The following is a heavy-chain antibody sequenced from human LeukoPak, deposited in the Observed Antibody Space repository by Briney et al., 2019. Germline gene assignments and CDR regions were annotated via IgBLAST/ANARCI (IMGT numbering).Heavy chain of an antibody. CDR3: ARAGYSSR. CDR2: MNPNSVNT. J-gene: IGHJ4*02. CDR1: GYTFTSYD. Sequence: GASVKDSCKASGYTFTSYDINWVRQATGQGLEWMAWMNPNSVNTDYAQTLQGRVNMKRTTSISTAYMELSSMRSEDTAVYYCARAGYSSRWGQGTLVTVSS. V-gene: IGHV1-8*01. D-gene: IGHD6-19*01.